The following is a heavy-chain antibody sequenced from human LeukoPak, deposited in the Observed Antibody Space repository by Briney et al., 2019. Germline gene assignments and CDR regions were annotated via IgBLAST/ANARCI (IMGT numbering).Heavy chain of an antibody. CDR2: ISAYNGNT. J-gene: IGHJ6*01. CDR1: GYTFTSYN. V-gene: IGHV1-18*01. Sequence: GASVKVSCKASGYTFTSYNISWVRQAPGQGLEWMGWISAYNGNTNYAQKFQGRVTMTRNTSISTAYMELSSLRSEDTAVYYCARGGSVYPYYYGMDVWGQGTTVTVSS. CDR3: ARGGSVYPYYYGMDV.